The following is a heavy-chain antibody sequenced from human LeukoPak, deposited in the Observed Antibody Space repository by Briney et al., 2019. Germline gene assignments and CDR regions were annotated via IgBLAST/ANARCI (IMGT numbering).Heavy chain of an antibody. CDR2: INHSGST. Sequence: SETLSPTCAVYGGSFSGYYWSWIRQPPGKGLEWIGEINHSGSTNYNPSLKSRVTISVDTSKNQFSLKLSSVTAADTAVYYCAREPQDIVVVPAADDAFDIWGQGTMVTVSS. J-gene: IGHJ3*02. CDR3: AREPQDIVVVPAADDAFDI. V-gene: IGHV4-34*01. CDR1: GGSFSGYY. D-gene: IGHD2-2*01.